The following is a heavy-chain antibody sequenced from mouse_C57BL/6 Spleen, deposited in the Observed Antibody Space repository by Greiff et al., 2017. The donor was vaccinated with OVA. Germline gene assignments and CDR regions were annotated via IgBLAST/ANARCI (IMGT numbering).Heavy chain of an antibody. D-gene: IGHD2-4*01. CDR1: GFSLTSYG. V-gene: IGHV2-2*01. J-gene: IGHJ3*01. CDR3: ASYDYALAY. Sequence: VQLQESGPGLVQPSQSLSITCTVSGFSLTSYGVHWVRQSPGKGLEWLGVIWSGGSTDYNAAFISRLSISKDNSKSQVFFKMNSLQADDTAIYYCASYDYALAYWGQGTLVTVSA. CDR2: IWSGGST.